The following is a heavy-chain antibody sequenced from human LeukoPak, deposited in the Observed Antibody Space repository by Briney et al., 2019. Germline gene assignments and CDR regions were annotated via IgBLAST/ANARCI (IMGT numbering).Heavy chain of an antibody. CDR3: ARLYADITIAVAGEFDY. Sequence: SETLSLTCAVSGYSISSGYYWGWIRQPPGKELEWIGSIYHSGSTYYNPSLKSRVTISVDTSKNQFSLKLSSVTAADTAVYYCARLYADITIAVAGEFDYWGQGTLVTVSS. V-gene: IGHV4-38-2*01. D-gene: IGHD6-19*01. CDR2: IYHSGST. CDR1: GYSISSGYY. J-gene: IGHJ4*02.